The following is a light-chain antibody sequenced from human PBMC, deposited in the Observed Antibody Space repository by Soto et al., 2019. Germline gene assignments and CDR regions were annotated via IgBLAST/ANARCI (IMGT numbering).Light chain of an antibody. CDR1: QSISSY. J-gene: IGKJ5*01. CDR2: AAS. CDR3: QQSNNWPPIT. V-gene: IGKV1-39*01. Sequence: DIQMTQSPSSLSASVGDRVTITCRASQSISSYLNWYQQKPGKAPKLLIYAASSLQSGVPSRFSGSGSGTDFTLTISSLQPEDFATYYCQQSNNWPPITFGKGTRLEIK.